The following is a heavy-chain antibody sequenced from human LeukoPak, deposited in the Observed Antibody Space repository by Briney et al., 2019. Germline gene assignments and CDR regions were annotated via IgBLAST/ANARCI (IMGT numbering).Heavy chain of an antibody. CDR3: ARDLRVRGVMINYGIVV. Sequence: PGGSLRLSCAASGFTFSSYSMNWVRQAPGKGLEWVSSISSRSSYIYYADSVKGRFTIYRDNAKNSLYLQMNSLRAEDTAVYYCARDLRVRGVMINYGIVVWGKGTTVTVSS. J-gene: IGHJ6*04. D-gene: IGHD3-10*01. V-gene: IGHV3-21*01. CDR2: ISSRSSYI. CDR1: GFTFSSYS.